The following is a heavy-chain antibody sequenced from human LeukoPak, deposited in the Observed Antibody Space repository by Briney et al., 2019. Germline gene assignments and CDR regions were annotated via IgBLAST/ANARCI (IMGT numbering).Heavy chain of an antibody. J-gene: IGHJ5*02. CDR1: GFTFSSYR. V-gene: IGHV3-21*01. CDR2: ISSSSSYI. D-gene: IGHD2-15*01. Sequence: GGSLRLSCAASGFTFSSYRMNWVRQAPGKGLEWVSSISSSSSYIYYADSVKGRFTISRDNAKNSLYLQMNSLGAEDTAVYYCARSYCSGGSCYSTGFDPWGQGTLVTVSS. CDR3: ARSYCSGGSCYSTGFDP.